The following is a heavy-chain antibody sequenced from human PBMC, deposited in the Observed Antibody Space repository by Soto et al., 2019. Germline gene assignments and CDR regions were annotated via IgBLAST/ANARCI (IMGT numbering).Heavy chain of an antibody. CDR1: GGSVSSGSYY. D-gene: IGHD3-10*01. Sequence: QVQLQESGPGLVKPSETLSLTCTVSGGSVSSGSYYWSWIRQPPGKGLEWIGYIYYSGSTNYNPSHKSRATISGDTSKNQCSLKLSSVTAADTAVYYWAGWGRVRGFGMDVWGQVTTVTVAS. J-gene: IGHJ6*02. CDR2: IYYSGST. V-gene: IGHV4-61*01. CDR3: AGWGRVRGFGMDV.